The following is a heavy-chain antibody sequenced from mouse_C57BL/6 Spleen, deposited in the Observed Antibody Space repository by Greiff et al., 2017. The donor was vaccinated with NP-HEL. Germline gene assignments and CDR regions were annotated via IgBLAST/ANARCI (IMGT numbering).Heavy chain of an antibody. V-gene: IGHV1-7*01. CDR3: AREVGPAMDY. CDR2: INPSSGYT. CDR1: GYTFTSYW. Sequence: VQLQQSGAELAKPGASVKLSCKASGYTFTSYWMHWVKQRPGQGLEWIGYINPSSGYTKYNQKFKDKATLTAAKSSSTAYMQLSSLTDEDSAVYYCAREVGPAMDYWGQGTSVTVSS. D-gene: IGHD1-1*01. J-gene: IGHJ4*01.